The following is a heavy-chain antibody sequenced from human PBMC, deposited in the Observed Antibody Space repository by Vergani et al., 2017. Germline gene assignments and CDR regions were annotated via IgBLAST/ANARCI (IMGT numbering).Heavy chain of an antibody. CDR2: ISSSSSYI. CDR1: GFTFSSYS. D-gene: IGHD2-2*01. Sequence: EVQLVESGGGLVKPGGSLRLSCAASGFTFSSYSMNWVRQAPGKGLEWVSSISSSSSYIYYADSVKGRFTISRDNAKNSLYLQMNSLRAEDTAVYYCAKSLAGRIVVVPAALYDWGQGTLVTVSS. CDR3: AKSLAGRIVVVPAALYD. V-gene: IGHV3-21*01. J-gene: IGHJ4*02.